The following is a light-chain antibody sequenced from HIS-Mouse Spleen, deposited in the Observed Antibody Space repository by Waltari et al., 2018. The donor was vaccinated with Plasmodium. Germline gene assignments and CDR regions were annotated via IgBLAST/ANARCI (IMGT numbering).Light chain of an antibody. CDR3: QQYNNWSFT. Sequence: EMVMTQSPATLSVSQGEGATLSCRASQSVSSNLAWYQQKPGQAPRLLIYGASTRATGIPARFSGSRSGTEFTLTISSLQSEDFAVYYCQQYNNWSFTFGPGTKVDIK. CDR1: QSVSSN. J-gene: IGKJ3*01. V-gene: IGKV3-15*01. CDR2: GAS.